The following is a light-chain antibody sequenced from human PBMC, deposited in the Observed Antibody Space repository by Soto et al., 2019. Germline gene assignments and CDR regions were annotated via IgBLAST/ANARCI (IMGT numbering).Light chain of an antibody. CDR2: DAS. CDR3: QQYNSYLIT. J-gene: IGKJ5*01. Sequence: DLPMTQSPSTLSASVGDRVTITCRASQSISSWLAWYQQKPGKAPKLLIYDASSLESGVPSRFSGSGSGTEFTLTISSLQPDDFATYYCQQYNSYLITFGQGTRLEIK. V-gene: IGKV1-5*01. CDR1: QSISSW.